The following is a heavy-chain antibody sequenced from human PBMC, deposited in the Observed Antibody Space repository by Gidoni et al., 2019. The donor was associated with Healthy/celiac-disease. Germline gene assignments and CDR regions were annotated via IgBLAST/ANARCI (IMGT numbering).Heavy chain of an antibody. CDR1: GFTFSSYS. V-gene: IGHV3-21*01. J-gene: IGHJ6*02. CDR2: ISRSSSYI. Sequence: EVQLVESGGGLGKPGGSLRLSCAASGFTFSSYSMNWVRQAPGKGVEWFSSISRSSSYIYYADSVKGRFTISRDNAKNSLYLQINSLRAEDTAVYYCARGGYCSGGSCYSGGMDVWGQGTTVTVSS. CDR3: ARGGYCSGGSCYSGGMDV. D-gene: IGHD2-15*01.